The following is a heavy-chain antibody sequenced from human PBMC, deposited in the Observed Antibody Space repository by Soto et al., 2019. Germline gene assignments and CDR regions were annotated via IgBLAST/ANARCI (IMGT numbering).Heavy chain of an antibody. CDR1: GYTFTSYD. J-gene: IGHJ4*02. CDR2: MNPNSGNT. Sequence: ASVKVSCKASGYTFTSYDINWVRQATGQGLEWMGWMNPNSGNTGYAQKFQGRVTMTRNTSISTAYMELSSLRSEDTAVYYCARDLTIFGVAPSTYWGQGTLVTVSS. CDR3: ARDLTIFGVAPSTY. D-gene: IGHD3-3*01. V-gene: IGHV1-8*01.